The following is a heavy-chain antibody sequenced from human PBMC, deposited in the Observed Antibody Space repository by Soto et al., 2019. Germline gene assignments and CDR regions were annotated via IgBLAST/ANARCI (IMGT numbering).Heavy chain of an antibody. J-gene: IGHJ5*02. CDR1: GYSFTSYW. Sequence: GESLKISCKGSGYSFTSYWIGWVRQMPGKGLEWMGIIYPGDSDTRYSPSFQGQVTISADKSISTAYLQWSSLKASDTAMYYCARRQKKELERTLYNWFDPWGQGTLVTVSS. CDR2: IYPGDSDT. V-gene: IGHV5-51*01. CDR3: ARRQKKELERTLYNWFDP. D-gene: IGHD1-1*01.